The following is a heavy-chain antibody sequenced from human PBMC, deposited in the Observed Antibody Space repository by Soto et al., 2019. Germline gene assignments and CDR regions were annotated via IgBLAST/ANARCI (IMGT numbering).Heavy chain of an antibody. Sequence: GGSLRLSCAASGFTFDDYAMHWVRQAPGKGLEWVSGISWNSGSIGYADSVKGRFTISRDNAKNSLYLQMNSLRAEDTALYYCAKDISGGDLHYDFDIWGQGTMVTV. J-gene: IGHJ3*02. CDR3: AKDISGGDLHYDFDI. V-gene: IGHV3-9*01. CDR2: ISWNSGSI. CDR1: GFTFDDYA. D-gene: IGHD2-21*01.